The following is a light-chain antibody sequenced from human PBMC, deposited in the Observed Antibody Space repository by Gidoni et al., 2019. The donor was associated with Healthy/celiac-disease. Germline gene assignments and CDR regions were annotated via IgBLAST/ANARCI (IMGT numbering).Light chain of an antibody. J-gene: IGLJ2*01. CDR1: NSGSKN. CDR2: RDS. V-gene: IGLV3-9*01. CDR3: QVWDSSTVV. Sequence: SYELTQPLSVSVALGQTARITCGGNNSGSKNVHWYQQKPGQAPVLVIYRDSNRPSGIPERFYGSNSGNTATLTISRAQAGDEDDYYCQVWDSSTVVFGGGTKLTVL.